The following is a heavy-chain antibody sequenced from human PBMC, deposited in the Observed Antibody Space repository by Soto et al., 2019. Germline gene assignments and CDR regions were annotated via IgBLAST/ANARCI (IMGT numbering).Heavy chain of an antibody. J-gene: IGHJ4*02. V-gene: IGHV4-30-2*01. CDR1: GGSISSGGYS. CDR2: IYQSGST. D-gene: IGHD4-4*01. Sequence: QLQLQESGSGLVKPSQTLSLTCAVSGGSISSGGYSWSWIRQPPGKGLEWIGYIYQSGSTYYNPSLKSRVTITVDRSKNQFSLKLSSVSSADTAVYYCARGMTTVTTLDYWGQGTLVTVSS. CDR3: ARGMTTVTTLDY.